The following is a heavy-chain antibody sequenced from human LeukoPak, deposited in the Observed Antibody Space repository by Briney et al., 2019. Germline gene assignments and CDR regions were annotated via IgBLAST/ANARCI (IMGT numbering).Heavy chain of an antibody. CDR1: GFTFSSYA. CDR3: ARDPVGAIQPPLYYYYGMDV. D-gene: IGHD1-26*01. Sequence: GGSLRLSCAASGFTFSSYAMHWVRQAPGKGLEWVAVISYDGSNKYYADSVKGRFTISRDNSKNTLYLQMNSLRAEDTAVYYCARDPVGAIQPPLYYYYGMDVWGQGTTVTVSS. V-gene: IGHV3-30-3*01. J-gene: IGHJ6*02. CDR2: ISYDGSNK.